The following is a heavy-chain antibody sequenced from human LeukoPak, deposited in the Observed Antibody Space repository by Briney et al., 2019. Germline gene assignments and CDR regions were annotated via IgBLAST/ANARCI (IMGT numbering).Heavy chain of an antibody. J-gene: IGHJ3*02. CDR2: ISPDNGNT. Sequence: GASVKVSYKASGYTFNNYGISWVRQAPGQGLECMGWISPDNGNTNYAQKLQGRVNMPTDTSASTAYMELRSLRSDDTALYYCARGGPWNDAFDIWGQGKMVTVSS. D-gene: IGHD1-1*01. V-gene: IGHV1-18*01. CDR3: ARGGPWNDAFDI. CDR1: GYTFNNYG.